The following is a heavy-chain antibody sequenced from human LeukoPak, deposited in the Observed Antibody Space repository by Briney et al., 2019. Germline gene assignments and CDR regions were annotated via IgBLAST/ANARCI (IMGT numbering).Heavy chain of an antibody. D-gene: IGHD3-10*01. CDR2: IKQDGSGK. CDR1: GFTFSSYW. Sequence: GGTLRLSCAASGFTFSSYWKRWVRQAPGKGLEWVANIKQDGSGKYYVNSVKGRFTISRDNAKNSLYLQMNSLRADDTAVYYCAREDGSGRCDYWGQGKVVTVS. CDR3: AREDGSGRCDY. J-gene: IGHJ4*02. V-gene: IGHV3-7*04.